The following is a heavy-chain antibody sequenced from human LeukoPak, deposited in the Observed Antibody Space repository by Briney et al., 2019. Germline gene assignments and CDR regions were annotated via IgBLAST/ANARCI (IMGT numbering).Heavy chain of an antibody. D-gene: IGHD6-13*01. Sequence: ASVKVSYKASGYTFTGYYMHWVRQAPGQGLEWMGWINPNSGGTNYAQKFQGRVTMTRDTSISTAYMELSRLRSDDTAVYYCARETGYSSSWFYGGGDYWGQGTLVTVSS. CDR3: ARETGYSSSWFYGGGDY. CDR1: GYTFTGYY. V-gene: IGHV1-2*02. CDR2: INPNSGGT. J-gene: IGHJ4*02.